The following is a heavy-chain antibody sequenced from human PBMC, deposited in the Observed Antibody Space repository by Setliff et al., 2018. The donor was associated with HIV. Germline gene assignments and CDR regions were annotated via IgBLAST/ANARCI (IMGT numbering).Heavy chain of an antibody. Sequence: LRLSCAASGLTLSTYSMSWVRQAPGKGLEWVSAIDPTGTYTYYADAVKGRFTISRDNFRNTLSLQMNILTAEDSAIYYCAKVDDGQCNTFNCRDFDYWGRGTLVTVSS. D-gene: IGHD1-1*01. CDR1: GLTLSTYS. CDR3: AKVDDGQCNTFNCRDFDY. J-gene: IGHJ4*02. V-gene: IGHV3-23*05. CDR2: IDPTGTYT.